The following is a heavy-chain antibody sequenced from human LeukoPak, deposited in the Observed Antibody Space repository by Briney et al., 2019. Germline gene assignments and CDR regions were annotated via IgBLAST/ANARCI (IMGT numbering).Heavy chain of an antibody. CDR2: INHSGST. CDR3: ARLRRYCSSTSCQGYYYYMDV. Sequence: SKTPSLTCAVYGGSFSGYYWSWIRQPPGKGLEWIGEINHSGSTNYNPSLKSRVTISVDTSKNQFSLKLSSVTAADTAVYYCARLRRYCSSTSCQGYYYYMDVWGKGTTVTVSS. CDR1: GGSFSGYY. V-gene: IGHV4-34*01. J-gene: IGHJ6*03. D-gene: IGHD2-2*01.